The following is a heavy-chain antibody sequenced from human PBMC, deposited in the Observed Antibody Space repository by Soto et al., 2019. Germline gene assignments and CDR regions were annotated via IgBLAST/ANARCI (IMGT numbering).Heavy chain of an antibody. CDR1: GYTFTNFS. CDR3: ARGRGVIRNYYGMDV. D-gene: IGHD3-3*02. Sequence: QVQLVQSGAEVKKPGASVKISCEASGYTFTNFSIHWVRQAPGQRLEWMGWINAGSGYTKYSRRFQDRLIITRDRSAITAYMELSILRSEDTAMFYCARGRGVIRNYYGMDVWGQGTTVTVSS. CDR2: INAGSGYT. J-gene: IGHJ6*02. V-gene: IGHV1-3*01.